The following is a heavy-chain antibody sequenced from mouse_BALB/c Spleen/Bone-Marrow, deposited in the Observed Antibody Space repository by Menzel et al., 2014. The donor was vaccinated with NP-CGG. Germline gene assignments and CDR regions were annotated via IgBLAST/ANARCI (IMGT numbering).Heavy chain of an antibody. V-gene: IGHV5-12-2*01. CDR3: ARGNGFAY. CDR2: ISNGGGST. CDR1: GFTFSSYT. J-gene: IGHJ3*01. Sequence: EVQVVESGGGLVQPGGSLKLSCAASGFTFSSYTMSWVRQTPEKRLDWVAYISNGGGSTYYPDTVKGRFTISRDNAKNTLHLRMSSLKSEDTAMYYCARGNGFAYWGQGTLVTVSA.